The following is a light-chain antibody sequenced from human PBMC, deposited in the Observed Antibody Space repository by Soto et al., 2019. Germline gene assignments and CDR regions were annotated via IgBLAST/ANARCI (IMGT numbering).Light chain of an antibody. J-gene: IGLJ1*01. Sequence: QSVLTQPASVSGSPGQSITISCTGTSSDVGGYNYVSWYQQHPGKAPKLMIYDVSNRPSGVSNRFSGSKSGNTASLTISGPQAEDEADYYCSSYTSSSTLVFGTGTKVTAL. CDR2: DVS. V-gene: IGLV2-14*01. CDR3: SSYTSSSTLV. CDR1: SSDVGGYNY.